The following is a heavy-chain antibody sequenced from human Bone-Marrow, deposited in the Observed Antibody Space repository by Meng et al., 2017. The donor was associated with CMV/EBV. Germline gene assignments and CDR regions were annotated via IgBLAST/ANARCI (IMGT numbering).Heavy chain of an antibody. CDR1: GYTFTGYY. V-gene: IGHV1-2*02. Sequence: ASVKVSCKASGYTFTGYYMHWVRQAPGQGLEWMGWINPNSGGTNYAQKFQGRVTMTRDTSISTAYIELSRLRSDDTAVYYCAREGAPYYYDSSGHIDYWGQGTLVTVSS. J-gene: IGHJ4*02. CDR3: AREGAPYYYDSSGHIDY. D-gene: IGHD3-22*01. CDR2: INPNSGGT.